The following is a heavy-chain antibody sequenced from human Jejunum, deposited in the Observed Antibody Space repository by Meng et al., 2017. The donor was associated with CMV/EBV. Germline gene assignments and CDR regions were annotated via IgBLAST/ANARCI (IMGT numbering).Heavy chain of an antibody. CDR2: IKPDGSDK. D-gene: IGHD1-26*01. CDR3: GRSGGL. V-gene: IGHV3-7*01. Sequence: SLGLSCAASGLTFSSHWMTWVRQAPGKGLEWVASIKPDGSDKYYVDSVKGRFTISRDNANNSLYLQMNSLRGEDTAVYYCGRSGGLWGQGTLVTVSS. CDR1: GLTFSSHW. J-gene: IGHJ4*02.